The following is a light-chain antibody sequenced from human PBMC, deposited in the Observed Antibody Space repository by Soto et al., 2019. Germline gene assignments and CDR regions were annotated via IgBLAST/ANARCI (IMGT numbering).Light chain of an antibody. CDR2: DVN. CDR1: SSDIGGYDY. J-gene: IGLJ2*01. V-gene: IGLV2-14*01. Sequence: ALTQPASVSGSPGQSITLSCTGTSSDIGGYDYVSWYQRHPGKAPKLIIYDVNNRPSGVSNRFSGSKSGNTASLTISGLQAEDEADYYCTSYASGSSHVVFGGGTKVTVL. CDR3: TSYASGSSHVV.